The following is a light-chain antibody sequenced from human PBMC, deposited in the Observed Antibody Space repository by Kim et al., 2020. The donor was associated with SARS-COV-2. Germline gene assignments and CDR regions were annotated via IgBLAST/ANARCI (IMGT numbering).Light chain of an antibody. V-gene: IGKV1-5*03. Sequence: GSVGDRVTITCRASQSISTWLAWYQQRQGIAPKVLIYRTSDLGGGVPSRFSGSVSGTEFTLTISSLQPDDFATYYCQQYNTYPWTFGQGTKVDIK. CDR2: RTS. CDR3: QQYNTYPWT. J-gene: IGKJ1*01. CDR1: QSISTW.